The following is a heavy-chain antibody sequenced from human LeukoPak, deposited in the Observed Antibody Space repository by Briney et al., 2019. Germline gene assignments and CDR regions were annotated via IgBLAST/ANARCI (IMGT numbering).Heavy chain of an antibody. CDR1: GFTFSSYG. CDR3: AAMTSVTTGDY. J-gene: IGHJ4*02. D-gene: IGHD4-11*01. CDR2: IPYDGSDK. Sequence: GGSLRLSCAASGFTFSSYGMHWVRQAPGKGLEWVAFIPYDGSDKFYADSVKGRFTISRDNSKNTLYLQMDSLRAEDTAVYYCAAMTSVTTGDYWGQGTLVTVSS. V-gene: IGHV3-30*02.